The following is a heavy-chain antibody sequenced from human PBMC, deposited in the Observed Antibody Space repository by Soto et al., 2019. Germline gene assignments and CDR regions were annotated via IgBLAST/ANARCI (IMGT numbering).Heavy chain of an antibody. V-gene: IGHV1-69*04. D-gene: IGHD6-19*01. Sequence: QVQLVQSGAEVQKPGSSVKVSCKASGGTFTSYAFNWVRQAPGRGLEWMGRVIPVLGVADYAQNFQDRVTITADKAKSTVYMELSSLRSEDTALYYCARDGLGTTRRYFAHWGQGPRVTVS. CDR3: ARDGLGTTRRYFAH. CDR2: VIPVLGVA. CDR1: GGTFTSYA. J-gene: IGHJ4*02.